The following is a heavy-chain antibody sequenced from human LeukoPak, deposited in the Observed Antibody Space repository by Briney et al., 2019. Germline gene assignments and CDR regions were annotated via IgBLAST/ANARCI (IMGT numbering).Heavy chain of an antibody. D-gene: IGHD3-22*01. Sequence: GGSLRLSCAAPGFTFSNYAMHWVCQAPGKGLEYVSTISSNGGSTYYANSVKGRFTISRDNSKNTLYLQMGSLRAEDMAVYYCARGRLVVTGVDYWGQGTLVTVSS. CDR3: ARGRLVVTGVDY. J-gene: IGHJ4*02. CDR2: ISSNGGST. CDR1: GFTFSNYA. V-gene: IGHV3-64*01.